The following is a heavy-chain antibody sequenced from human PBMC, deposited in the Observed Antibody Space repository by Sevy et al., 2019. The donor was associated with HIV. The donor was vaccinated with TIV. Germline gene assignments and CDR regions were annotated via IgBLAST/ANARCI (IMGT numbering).Heavy chain of an antibody. CDR2: IVVGSGNT. CDR1: GFTFTSSA. D-gene: IGHD3-10*01. CDR3: AASGITMVQGDY. J-gene: IGHJ4*02. Sequence: ASVKVSCKASGFTFTSSAVQWVRQARGQRLEWIGWIVVGSGNTNYAQKFQERVTITRDMSTSTAYMELSSLRSEDTVVYCCAASGITMVQGDYWGQGTLVTVSS. V-gene: IGHV1-58*01.